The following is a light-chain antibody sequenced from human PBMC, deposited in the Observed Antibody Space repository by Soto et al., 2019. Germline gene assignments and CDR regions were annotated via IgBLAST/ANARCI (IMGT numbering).Light chain of an antibody. J-gene: IGKJ5*01. V-gene: IGKV3-20*01. Sequence: EIVLTQSPGTLSLSPGERATLSCRASQSVRSNYLAWYQQKPGQAPRLLIYGSSSRATGTPDRFSGSGSGTDFTLTISRLEPEDFAVYYCQQYGGSPITFGQGTRLEI. CDR2: GSS. CDR1: QSVRSNY. CDR3: QQYGGSPIT.